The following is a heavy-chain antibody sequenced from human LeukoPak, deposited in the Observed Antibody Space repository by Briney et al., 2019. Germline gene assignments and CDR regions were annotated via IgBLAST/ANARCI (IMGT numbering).Heavy chain of an antibody. V-gene: IGHV1-69*04. Sequence: ASVRVSCKASGGTFISYAISWVRQAPGQGLGWMGRIIPILGIANYAQKFQGRVTITADKSTSTAYMELSSLRSEDTAVYYCARGGILRYFDWLLYYWGQGTLVTVSS. CDR2: IIPILGIA. J-gene: IGHJ4*02. CDR3: ARGGILRYFDWLLYY. D-gene: IGHD3-9*01. CDR1: GGTFISYA.